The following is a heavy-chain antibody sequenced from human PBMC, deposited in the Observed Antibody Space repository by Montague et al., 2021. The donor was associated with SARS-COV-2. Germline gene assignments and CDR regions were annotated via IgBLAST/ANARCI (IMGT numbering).Heavy chain of an antibody. CDR3: ARALPVTTFFYSYYCMDV. CDR1: GGSFSGYY. D-gene: IGHD4-17*01. Sequence: SETLSLTCAVYGGSFSGYYWSWIRQPPGKGLEWIGEINHSGSTNYNPSLKSRVTISVDTSKNHFSLELSSVTAADTAVYYCARALPVTTFFYSYYCMDVWGQGTTVTVSS. V-gene: IGHV4-34*01. CDR2: INHSGST. J-gene: IGHJ6*02.